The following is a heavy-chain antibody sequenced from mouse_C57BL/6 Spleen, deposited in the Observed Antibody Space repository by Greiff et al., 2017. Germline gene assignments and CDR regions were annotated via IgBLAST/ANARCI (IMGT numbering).Heavy chain of an antibody. CDR3: ARPDGNYVRGYAMDY. V-gene: IGHV5-17*01. CDR1: GFTFSDYG. CDR2: ISSGSSTI. D-gene: IGHD2-1*01. Sequence: EVMLVESGGGLVKPGGSLKLSCAASGFTFSDYGMHWVRQAPEKGLEWVAYISSGSSTIYYADTVKGRFTSSRDNAKNTLFLQMTSLRSEDTAMYYCARPDGNYVRGYAMDYWGQGTSVTVSS. J-gene: IGHJ4*01.